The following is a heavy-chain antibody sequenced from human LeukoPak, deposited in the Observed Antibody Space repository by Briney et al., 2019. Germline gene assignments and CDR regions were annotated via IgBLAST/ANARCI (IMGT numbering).Heavy chain of an antibody. CDR3: ARDHVYNWNGYFDC. CDR2: ISAYNGNT. V-gene: IGHV1-18*04. CDR1: GYTFTSYG. Sequence: RASVKVSCKASGYTFTSYGISWVRQAPGQGLEWMGWISAYNGNTNYAQKLQGRVTMTTDTSTSTAYMELRSLRSDDTAVYYCARDHVYNWNGYFDCWGQGTLITVSS. D-gene: IGHD1-20*01. J-gene: IGHJ4*02.